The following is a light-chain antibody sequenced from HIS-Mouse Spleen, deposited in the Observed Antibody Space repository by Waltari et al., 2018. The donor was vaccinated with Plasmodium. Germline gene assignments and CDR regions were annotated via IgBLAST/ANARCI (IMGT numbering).Light chain of an antibody. CDR1: QGISSA. CDR2: DAS. Sequence: AIQLTQSPSSLSASVGDRVTITCRASQGISSALAWYQQKPGKAPKLLIYDASSLESGVPSRFSGSGSGTDFTLTISRLQPEDFATYYCQQFNSYPQGTFGQGTRLEIK. J-gene: IGKJ5*01. V-gene: IGKV1-13*02. CDR3: QQFNSYPQGT.